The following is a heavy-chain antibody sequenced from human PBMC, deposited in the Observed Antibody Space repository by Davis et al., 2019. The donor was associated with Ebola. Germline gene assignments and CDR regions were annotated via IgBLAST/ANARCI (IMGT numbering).Heavy chain of an antibody. V-gene: IGHV4-34*01. J-gene: IGHJ6*02. CDR1: GFTFSSYW. CDR3: ARIRRYCSGGSCYSSLAYYYYGMDV. D-gene: IGHD2-15*01. Sequence: MPGGSLRLSCAASGFTFSSYWMSWVRQPPGKGLEWIGEINHSGSTNYNPSLKSRVTISVDTSKNQFSLKLSSVTAADTAVYYCARIRRYCSGGSCYSSLAYYYYGMDVWGQGTTVTVSS. CDR2: INHSGST.